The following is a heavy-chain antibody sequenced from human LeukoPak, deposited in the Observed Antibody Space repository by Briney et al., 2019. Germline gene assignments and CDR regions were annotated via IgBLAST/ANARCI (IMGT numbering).Heavy chain of an antibody. D-gene: IGHD5-12*01. Sequence: QPGGSLRLSCAASGFSFSSYWMNWVRQAPGKGLVWVAHINTDGRTTTYADSVKGRFTVAGDNSKNTLYLQMNSLRAEDTAVYYCAKDPPDIVATYFDYWGQGTLVTVSS. J-gene: IGHJ4*02. CDR1: GFSFSSYW. CDR2: INTDGRTT. V-gene: IGHV3-74*01. CDR3: AKDPPDIVATYFDY.